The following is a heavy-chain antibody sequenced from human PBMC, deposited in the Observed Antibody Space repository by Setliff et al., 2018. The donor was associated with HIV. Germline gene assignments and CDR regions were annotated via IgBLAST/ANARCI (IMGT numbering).Heavy chain of an antibody. CDR3: ARHSPNVGVRGDAFDI. Sequence: PSETLSLTCTVSGGSISSHYWIWIRQPPGKGLEWIGYIHYSGATNYNPSLKSRVTISLDTSRTQFSLRLSSATAADTAVYYCARHSPNVGVRGDAFDIWGQGTVVTVSS. CDR2: IHYSGAT. CDR1: GGSISSHY. V-gene: IGHV4-59*08. J-gene: IGHJ3*02. D-gene: IGHD2-8*01.